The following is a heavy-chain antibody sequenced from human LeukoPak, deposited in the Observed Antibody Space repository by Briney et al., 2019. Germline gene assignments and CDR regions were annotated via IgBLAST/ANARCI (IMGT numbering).Heavy chain of an antibody. Sequence: SETLSLTCTVSGGSISSYYWSWIRQPPGKGLEWIGYIYYSGSTDYNPSLKSRVTISVDTSKNQFSLKLSSVTAADTAVYYCARVDPDSSSTLEVFDYWGQGTLVTVSS. J-gene: IGHJ4*02. CDR2: IYYSGST. V-gene: IGHV4-59*01. D-gene: IGHD6-6*01. CDR3: ARVDPDSSSTLEVFDY. CDR1: GGSISSYY.